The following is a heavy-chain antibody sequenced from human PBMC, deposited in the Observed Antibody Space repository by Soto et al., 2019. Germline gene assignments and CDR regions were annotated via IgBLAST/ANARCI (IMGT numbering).Heavy chain of an antibody. CDR1: GYTFTNYG. CDR2: ISAYNGDT. J-gene: IGHJ6*03. D-gene: IGHD6-6*01. CDR3: ARVRQLVGYFYYYMDV. V-gene: IGHV1-18*01. Sequence: QVQLLQSGAEVKKPGASVKVSCKASGYTFTNYGITWVRQAPGQGLEWMGWISAYNGDTHYTQRRQGRVTMTTDTSTSTAYMELRGLRSDDTAVYYFARVRQLVGYFYYYMDVWGKGTTVTVS.